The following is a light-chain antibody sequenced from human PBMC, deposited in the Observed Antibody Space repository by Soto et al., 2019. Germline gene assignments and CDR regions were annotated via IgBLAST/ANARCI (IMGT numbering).Light chain of an antibody. CDR1: QSISSW. CDR2: KAS. J-gene: IGKJ2*01. Sequence: DIQMTQSPSTLSASVGDRVTITCRASQSISSWLAWYQQKPGKAPKLLIYKASSLESGVPSRFSGRGSGTEFTLTISSLQPDDFATYYCQQYNSVYTFGQGTKLDIK. CDR3: QQYNSVYT. V-gene: IGKV1-5*03.